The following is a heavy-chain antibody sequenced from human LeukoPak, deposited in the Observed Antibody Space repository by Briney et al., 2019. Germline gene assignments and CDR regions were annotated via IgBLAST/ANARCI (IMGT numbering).Heavy chain of an antibody. Sequence: GGSLRLSCAASGFTFSSYSMNWVRQAPGKGLVWVSRINSDGSSTIYADSVKGRFTISRDNAKNTLYLQMNSLRAEDTAVYYCARASPYCSSTSCATDYWGQGTLVTVSS. CDR3: ARASPYCSSTSCATDY. V-gene: IGHV3-74*01. CDR2: INSDGSST. CDR1: GFTFSSYS. J-gene: IGHJ4*02. D-gene: IGHD2-2*01.